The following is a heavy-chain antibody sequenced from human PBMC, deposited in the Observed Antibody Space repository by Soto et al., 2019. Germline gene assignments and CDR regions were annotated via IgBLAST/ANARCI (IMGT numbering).Heavy chain of an antibody. Sequence: SETLSLTCGVSGYSISNGYYWGWIRQPPGKGLQWIGSIYHSGFTYYNPSLKSRVTISVDTSKNQFSMKLNSVAGADTAIYYCVRLASGRWFLDFWGQGTRVTVSS. V-gene: IGHV4-38-2*01. D-gene: IGHD3-10*01. CDR2: IYHSGFT. CDR1: GYSISNGYY. J-gene: IGHJ4*02. CDR3: VRLASGRWFLDF.